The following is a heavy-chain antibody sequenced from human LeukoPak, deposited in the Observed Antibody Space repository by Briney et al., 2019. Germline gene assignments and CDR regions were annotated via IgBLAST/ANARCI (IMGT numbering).Heavy chain of an antibody. J-gene: IGHJ4*02. CDR3: ARDEMGYGDSDFDY. D-gene: IGHD4-17*01. V-gene: IGHV4-59*01. CDR1: GGSISSYY. CDR2: IYYSGST. Sequence: SETLSLTCTVSGGSISSYYWSWIRQPPGKGLEWIGYIYYSGSTNYNPSLKSRVTISVDTSKNQFSLKLSSVTAADTAVYYCARDEMGYGDSDFDYWGQGTLVTVSS.